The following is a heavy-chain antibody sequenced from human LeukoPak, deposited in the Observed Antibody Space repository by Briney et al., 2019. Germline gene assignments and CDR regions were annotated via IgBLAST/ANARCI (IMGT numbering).Heavy chain of an antibody. CDR1: GGSFSGYY. CDR3: AREDPVAAAGLDY. J-gene: IGHJ4*02. V-gene: IGHV4-34*01. Sequence: SETLSLTCAVYGGSFSGYYWSWIRQPPGKGLEWIGEINHSGSTNYNPSLKSRVTISVDTSKNQFSLKLSSVTAADTAVYYCAREDPVAAAGLDYWGQGTLVTVSS. D-gene: IGHD6-13*01. CDR2: INHSGST.